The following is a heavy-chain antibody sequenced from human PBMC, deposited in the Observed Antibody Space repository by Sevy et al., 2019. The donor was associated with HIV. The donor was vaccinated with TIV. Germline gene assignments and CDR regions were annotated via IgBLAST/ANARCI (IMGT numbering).Heavy chain of an antibody. CDR2: INHSGGA. V-gene: IGHV4-34*01. Sequence: SETLSLTCAVYGGSFSGNYWTWICHSPGRGLELIGEINHSGGANYNSSLKGRVTISVDTSKNQFSLRLTSITDADTAVDYCARGRGPARQQPPRRVRMPDYFGLDVWGQGTTVTVSS. CDR1: GGSFSGNY. D-gene: IGHD6-13*01. CDR3: ARGRGPARQQPPRRVRMPDYFGLDV. J-gene: IGHJ6*02.